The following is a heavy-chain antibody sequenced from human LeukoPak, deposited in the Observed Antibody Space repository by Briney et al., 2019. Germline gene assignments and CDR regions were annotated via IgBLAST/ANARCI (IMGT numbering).Heavy chain of an antibody. CDR1: GFTFSNYY. CDR2: ISSRSSNK. D-gene: IGHD6-13*01. Sequence: GGSLRLSCAASGFTFSNYYMSWIRQAPGKGLVWVSYISSRSSNKEYADSVKGRFTISRDNSKNSLYLQMNSLRAEDTAVYYCARGGIAAAGTHFDYWGQGTLVTVSS. V-gene: IGHV3-11*04. CDR3: ARGGIAAAGTHFDY. J-gene: IGHJ4*02.